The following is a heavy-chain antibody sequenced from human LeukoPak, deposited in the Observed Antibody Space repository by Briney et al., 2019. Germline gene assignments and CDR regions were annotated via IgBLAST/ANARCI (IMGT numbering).Heavy chain of an antibody. V-gene: IGHV3-74*01. CDR1: GFTFGSYG. CDR2: INSDGSST. J-gene: IGHJ4*02. D-gene: IGHD3-10*01. CDR3: ARSIGTWFHFDY. Sequence: GGSLRLSCAASGFTFGSYGMHWVRRAPGNGRVWVSRINSDGSSTSYADSVKGRFTISRDNAKNTLYLQMNSLRAEDTTVYYCARSIGTWFHFDYWGQGTLVTVSS.